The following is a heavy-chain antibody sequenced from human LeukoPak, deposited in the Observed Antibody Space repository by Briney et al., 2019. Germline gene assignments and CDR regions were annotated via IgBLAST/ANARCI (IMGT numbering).Heavy chain of an antibody. CDR1: GGSISSSSYY. D-gene: IGHD3-22*01. J-gene: IGHJ3*02. Sequence: PSETLSLTCTVSGGSISSSSYYWGWIRQPAGKGLEWIGRIYSSGSTNYNPSLKSRVTMSVDASKNHFSLKLTSVTAADTAIYYCARQAYDTGYDAFDIWGQGTMVTVSS. V-gene: IGHV4-61*02. CDR3: ARQAYDTGYDAFDI. CDR2: IYSSGST.